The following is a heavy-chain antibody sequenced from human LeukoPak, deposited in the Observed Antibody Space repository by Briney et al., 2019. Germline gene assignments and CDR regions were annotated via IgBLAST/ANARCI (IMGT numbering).Heavy chain of an antibody. V-gene: IGHV1-46*01. Sequence: ASVKVSCKAPGYTFTSYYMHWVRQAPGQRLEWMGIIEPSGGSTGYAQKFQGRVTMTRDTSTSTVYMELSSLRSEDTAVYYCARDHFGQGPQYFQHWGQGTLVTVSS. J-gene: IGHJ1*01. CDR1: GYTFTSYY. CDR2: IEPSGGST. CDR3: ARDHFGQGPQYFQH. D-gene: IGHD3/OR15-3a*01.